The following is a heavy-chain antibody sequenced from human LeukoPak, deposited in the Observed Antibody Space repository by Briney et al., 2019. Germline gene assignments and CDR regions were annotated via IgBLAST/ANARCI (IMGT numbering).Heavy chain of an antibody. CDR1: GFTFSGYT. V-gene: IGHV3-21*01. CDR2: ISSSSNYI. CDR3: ARHRYCSSTSCRKYYYYYYMDV. D-gene: IGHD2-2*01. Sequence: GGSLRLSCAASGFTFSGYTMNWVRQAPGKGLDWVSSISSSSNYIYYADSVKGRFTISRDNAKNSLYLQMNSLRAADTAVYYCARHRYCSSTSCRKYYYYYYMDVWGKGTTVTISS. J-gene: IGHJ6*03.